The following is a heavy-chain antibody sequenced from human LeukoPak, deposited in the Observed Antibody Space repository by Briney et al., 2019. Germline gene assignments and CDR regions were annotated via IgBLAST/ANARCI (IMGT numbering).Heavy chain of an antibody. Sequence: GGSLRLSCAASAFSFSSYGMHWVRQAPGKGLEWVAFIQYDGSPILYGDSVNGRFTISRDNSKNTLYLQMNSLRPEDTAVYYCAKDVVGQQWPQNYWGQGTLVTVSS. J-gene: IGHJ4*02. CDR1: AFSFSSYG. CDR2: IQYDGSPI. D-gene: IGHD6-19*01. CDR3: AKDVVGQQWPQNY. V-gene: IGHV3-30*02.